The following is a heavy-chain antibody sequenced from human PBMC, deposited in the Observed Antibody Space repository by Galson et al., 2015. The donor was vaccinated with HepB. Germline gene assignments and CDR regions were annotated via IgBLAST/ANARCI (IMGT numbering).Heavy chain of an antibody. J-gene: IGHJ4*02. V-gene: IGHV1-69*13. CDR1: GGTFSSYA. D-gene: IGHD2-15*01. CDR3: ARVLIGYCSGGSCYYFDY. Sequence: SVKVSCKASGGTFSSYAISWVRQAPGQGLEWMGGIIPIFGTANYAQKFQGRVTITADESTSTAYMELSSLRSEDTAVYYCARVLIGYCSGGSCYYFDYWGQGTLVTVSS. CDR2: IIPIFGTA.